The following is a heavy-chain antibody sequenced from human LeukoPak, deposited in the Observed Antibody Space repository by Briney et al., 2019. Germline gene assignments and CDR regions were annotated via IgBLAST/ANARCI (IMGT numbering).Heavy chain of an antibody. D-gene: IGHD3-10*01. J-gene: IGHJ4*02. CDR3: ARAIRGSAVDTGDR. CDR1: GFTFSSYW. V-gene: IGHV3-7*01. Sequence: PGESLRLSRAASGFTFSSYWMRWVRQAPGKGLAGVANIKNDGSEEYYVDSVKGRFTISRDNAKNSLFLQMNSLTVEDTAVYYCARAIRGSAVDTGDRWGQGTLVTVSS. CDR2: IKNDGSEE.